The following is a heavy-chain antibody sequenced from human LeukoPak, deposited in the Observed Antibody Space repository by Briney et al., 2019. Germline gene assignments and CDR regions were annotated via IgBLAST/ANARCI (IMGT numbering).Heavy chain of an antibody. Sequence: ESLKISCRASGYTFTSYWIGWVRQMPGKGLECMGIIYPDDSDTTYSPSFQGQVTISADKSFSTAYLQWSSLKASDTAIYYCARLGGDTYYFGSASYPNWYFDLWGRGTLVTVSS. D-gene: IGHD3-10*01. CDR1: GYTFTSYW. CDR3: ARLGGDTYYFGSASYPNWYFDL. V-gene: IGHV5-51*01. J-gene: IGHJ2*01. CDR2: IYPDDSDT.